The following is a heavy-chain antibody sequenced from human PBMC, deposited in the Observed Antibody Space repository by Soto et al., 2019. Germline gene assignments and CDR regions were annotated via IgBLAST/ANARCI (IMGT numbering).Heavy chain of an antibody. J-gene: IGHJ4*02. CDR2: IYYSGST. D-gene: IGHD4-17*01. CDR1: GGSISSVDYY. CDR3: ARVMTTVTNFDY. Sequence: SEPLSLPCTVSGGSISSVDYYWSWIRQPPGKGLEWIGYIYYSGSTYYNPSLKSRVTISVDTSKNQFSLKLSSVTAADTAVYYCARVMTTVTNFDYWGQGTLVTVSS. V-gene: IGHV4-30-4*01.